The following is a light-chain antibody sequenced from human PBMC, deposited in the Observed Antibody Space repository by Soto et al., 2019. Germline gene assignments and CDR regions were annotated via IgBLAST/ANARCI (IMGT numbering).Light chain of an antibody. CDR3: QQYYSYVCT. CDR1: QSLSTW. CDR2: DAS. J-gene: IGKJ2*02. V-gene: IGKV1-5*01. Sequence: DIQMTQSPSTLSASVGDRVTITCRASQSLSTWLAWYQQRPGKAPKLLIFDASTLESGVPSRFSGSGSRTEFTLTISSLQPDDFATYFCQQYYSYVCTFGQGTKLEIK.